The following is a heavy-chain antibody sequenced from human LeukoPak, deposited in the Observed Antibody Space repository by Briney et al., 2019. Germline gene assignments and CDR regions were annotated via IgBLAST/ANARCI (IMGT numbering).Heavy chain of an antibody. CDR1: GGSFSGHY. J-gene: IGHJ4*02. CDR3: ARPRYGSGSLDS. V-gene: IGHV4-34*01. D-gene: IGHD3-10*01. CDR2: VNHSGST. Sequence: PSETLSLTCAVYGGSFSGHYWTWIRQPPGKGLEWIGEVNHSGSTTYNPSLNNRVTISVDTSKNQFSLKLTPVTAADTAVYYCARPRYGSGSLDSWGQGTLVTVSS.